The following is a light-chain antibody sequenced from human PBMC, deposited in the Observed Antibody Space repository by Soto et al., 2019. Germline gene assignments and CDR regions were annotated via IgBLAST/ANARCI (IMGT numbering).Light chain of an antibody. CDR1: SSDVGDYNY. Sequence: QSVLTQPPSASGTPGQSITISCSGFSSDVGDYNYVSWYQQHAGKVPKLIIYEVTNRPLGVPNRFSGSKSGYTASLTISGLQTDDEADYYCSSYTSSIRIFGGGTKVTVL. CDR3: SSYTSSIRI. CDR2: EVT. J-gene: IGLJ2*01. V-gene: IGLV2-14*01.